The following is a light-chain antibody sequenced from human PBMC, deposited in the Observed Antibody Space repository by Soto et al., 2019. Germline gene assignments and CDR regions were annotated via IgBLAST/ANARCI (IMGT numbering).Light chain of an antibody. CDR3: QHYGSSPFT. CDR2: DLS. CDR1: QTISSTY. V-gene: IGKV3-20*01. J-gene: IGKJ2*01. Sequence: EIVLTQSPGTLSLSPGERATLSCRASQTISSTYLAWYQQKPGQAPRLLIYDLSSRATGIPDRFSGSGSETDFTLTISRLEPEDFAVYDCQHYGSSPFTFGQGTKLEIK.